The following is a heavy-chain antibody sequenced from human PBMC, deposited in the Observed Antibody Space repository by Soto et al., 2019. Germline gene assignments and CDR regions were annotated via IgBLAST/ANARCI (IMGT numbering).Heavy chain of an antibody. CDR2: IRSKAYGGTT. CDR3: TRLYSSSWYFWFDP. J-gene: IGHJ5*02. D-gene: IGHD6-13*01. Sequence: PGGSLRLSYTASGFTFGDYAMSWFRQAPGKGLEWVGFIRSKAYGGTTEYAASVKGRFTISRDDSKSIAYLQMNSLKTEDTAVYYCTRLYSSSWYFWFDPWGQGTLVTVSS. V-gene: IGHV3-49*03. CDR1: GFTFGDYA.